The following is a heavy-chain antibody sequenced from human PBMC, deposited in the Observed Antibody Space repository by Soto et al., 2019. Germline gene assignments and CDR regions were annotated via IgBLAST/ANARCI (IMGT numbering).Heavy chain of an antibody. CDR3: VPFIAVDDAFDI. V-gene: IGHV3-23*01. D-gene: IGHD6-19*01. CDR1: GFTFSSYA. J-gene: IGHJ3*02. Sequence: GGSLRLSCAASGFTFSSYAMSWVRQAPGKGLEWVSAISGSGGSTYYADSVKGRFTISRDNSKNTLYLQMNGLRAEDTAVYYCVPFIAVDDAFDIWGQGTMVTVSS. CDR2: ISGSGGST.